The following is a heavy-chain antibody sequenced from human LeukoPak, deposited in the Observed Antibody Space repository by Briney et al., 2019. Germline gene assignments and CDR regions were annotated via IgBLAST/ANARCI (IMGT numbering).Heavy chain of an antibody. V-gene: IGHV1-8*01. CDR2: MNPNSGNT. CDR3: ARGPVGYCSSTSCYTMAVGYYYYYGMDV. Sequence: GASVKVSCKASGYTFTSYDINWVRQATGQGLEWMGWMNPNSGNTGYAQKFQGRVTMTRNTSISTAYMELSSLRSEDTAVYYCARGPVGYCSSTSCYTMAVGYYYYYGMDVWGQGTTVTVSS. CDR1: GYTFTSYD. J-gene: IGHJ6*02. D-gene: IGHD2-2*02.